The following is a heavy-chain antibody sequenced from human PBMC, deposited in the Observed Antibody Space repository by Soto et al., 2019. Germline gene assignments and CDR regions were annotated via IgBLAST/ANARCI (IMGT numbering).Heavy chain of an antibody. CDR1: GFTFSSYA. J-gene: IGHJ3*02. V-gene: IGHV3-30*09. Sequence: QVQLVESGGGVVQPGRSLRLSCAASGFTFSSYAMHWVRQAPGKGLEWVTLISYDGSDKYYADSVKGRFAISRDNSKNTLSLQMNSLGAADTAVYYCARQWVGSTPDAFDIWGQGTMVTVSS. CDR2: ISYDGSDK. CDR3: ARQWVGSTPDAFDI. D-gene: IGHD1-26*01.